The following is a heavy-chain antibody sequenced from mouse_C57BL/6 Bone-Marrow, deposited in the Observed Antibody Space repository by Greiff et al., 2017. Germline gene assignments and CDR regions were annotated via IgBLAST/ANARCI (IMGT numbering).Heavy chain of an antibody. J-gene: IGHJ3*01. CDR3: ARDFSYYGSSYGFAY. CDR1: GYTFTSYW. V-gene: IGHV1-50*01. CDR2: IDPSDSYT. D-gene: IGHD1-1*01. Sequence: QVQLQQPGAELVKPGASVKLSCKASGYTFTSYWMQWVKQRPGQGLEWIGEIDPSDSYTNYNQKFKGKATLTVVTSSSTAYMQLRSLTSEDSAVYYCARDFSYYGSSYGFAYWGQGTLVTVSA.